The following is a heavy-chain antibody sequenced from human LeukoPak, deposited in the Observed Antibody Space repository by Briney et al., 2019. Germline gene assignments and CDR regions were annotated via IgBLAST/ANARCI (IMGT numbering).Heavy chain of an antibody. J-gene: IGHJ4*02. CDR3: IRGGYYMVYDY. Sequence: PGGSLRLSCAASGFTFSSYAMSWVRQAPGKGLEWVSTITGSGDNTYYADSVKGRFTILKDNSKNTLYLQMNSLRAEDTAVYYCIRGGYYMVYDYWGQGTLVTVSS. CDR2: ITGSGDNT. V-gene: IGHV3-23*01. CDR1: GFTFSSYA. D-gene: IGHD2/OR15-2a*01.